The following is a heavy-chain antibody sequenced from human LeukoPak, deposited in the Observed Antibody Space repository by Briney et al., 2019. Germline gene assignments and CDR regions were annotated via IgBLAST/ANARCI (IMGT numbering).Heavy chain of an antibody. CDR3: ARDEGVLRYFDWLFGFDY. Sequence: GASVKVSGKASGYTFTSYGISWVRQAPGQGLEWMGWISAYNGNTNYAQKLQGRVTMTTDTSTSTAYMELRSLRSDDTAVYYCARDEGVLRYFDWLFGFDYWGQGTLVTVSS. D-gene: IGHD3-9*01. J-gene: IGHJ4*02. CDR1: GYTFTSYG. CDR2: ISAYNGNT. V-gene: IGHV1-18*04.